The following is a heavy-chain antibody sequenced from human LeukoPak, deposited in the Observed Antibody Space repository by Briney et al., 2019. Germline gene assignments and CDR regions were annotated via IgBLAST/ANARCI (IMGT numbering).Heavy chain of an antibody. D-gene: IGHD6-6*01. Sequence: GGSLRLSCAASGFTFRDFWMHWVRQAPGKGLVWVSRINSDGSNITYADSVKGRFTISRDSAKNTLYLQMNSLRGEDTAVYYCGRSRYSTSSGGFDYWGQGILVTVSS. CDR2: INSDGSNI. CDR3: GRSRYSTSSGGFDY. CDR1: GFTFRDFW. J-gene: IGHJ4*02. V-gene: IGHV3-74*01.